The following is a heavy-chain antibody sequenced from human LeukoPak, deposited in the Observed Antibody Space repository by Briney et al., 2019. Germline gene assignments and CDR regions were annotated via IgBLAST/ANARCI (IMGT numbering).Heavy chain of an antibody. D-gene: IGHD2-21*02. V-gene: IGHV3-7*01. J-gene: IGHJ4*02. CDR2: INQGGSEK. CDR1: GFTFSTYW. CDR3: VRDVGDL. Sequence: GGSLRLSCAPSGFTFSTYWMGWVRQAPGKGLEWLANINQGGSEKYYVDSVKGRFTISRDNAKNSLFLQMNSLRAEDTAVYYCVRDVGDLWGQGTLVTVSS.